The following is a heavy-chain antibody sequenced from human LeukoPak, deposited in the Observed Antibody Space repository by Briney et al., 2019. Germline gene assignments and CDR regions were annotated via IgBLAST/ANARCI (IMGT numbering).Heavy chain of an antibody. CDR1: GFTFTNYW. J-gene: IGHJ4*02. V-gene: IGHV3-74*01. CDR2: INHDGTGT. Sequence: GGSLRLSCAASGFTFTNYWMHWVRQAPGKGLVWVSGINHDGTGTYYADSVKGRFTISRDNAKNTVDLQMNGLRAEDTATYFCARELPQATGYSGTWYTFDSWGQGTLVTVSS. D-gene: IGHD6-13*01. CDR3: ARELPQATGYSGTWYTFDS.